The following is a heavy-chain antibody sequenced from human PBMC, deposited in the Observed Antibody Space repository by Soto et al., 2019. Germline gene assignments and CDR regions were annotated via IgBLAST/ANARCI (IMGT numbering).Heavy chain of an antibody. Sequence: QVQLQESGPGLVKPSQTLSLTCTVSGGSISSGDYYWSWIRQPPGKGLEWIGYIYYSGSTYYNPSLKSRVTISVATSKTQFSLKLIPVPAADTAVYYCARSSGGGEGDWFDPWGQGTLVTVSS. D-gene: IGHD2-15*01. V-gene: IGHV4-30-4*01. CDR1: GGSISSGDYY. J-gene: IGHJ5*02. CDR2: IYYSGST. CDR3: ARSSGGGEGDWFDP.